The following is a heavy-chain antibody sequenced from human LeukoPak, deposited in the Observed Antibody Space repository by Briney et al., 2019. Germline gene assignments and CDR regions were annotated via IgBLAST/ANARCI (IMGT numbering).Heavy chain of an antibody. J-gene: IGHJ4*02. V-gene: IGHV3-74*01. CDR2: IYNDGRST. Sequence: GGSLRLSCIASGITLSSYWIRWVRQAPGKGLEWVSRIYNDGRSTNYADSVKGRFTISRDNAKNTVYLQVNNLRAEDTAVYYCARGPNSNWSGLDFWGQGTLLTVSS. D-gene: IGHD6-6*01. CDR3: ARGPNSNWSGLDF. CDR1: GITLSSYW.